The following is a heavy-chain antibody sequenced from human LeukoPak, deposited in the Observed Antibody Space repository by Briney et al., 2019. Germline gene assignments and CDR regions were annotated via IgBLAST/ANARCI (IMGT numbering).Heavy chain of an antibody. CDR2: ISSSSSYI. CDR3: ARDGKTLQGSFDY. Sequence: PGGSLRLSCAAPGFTFSSYSMNWVRQAPGKGLEWVSSISSSSSYIYYADSVKGRFTISRDNAKNSLYLQMNSLRAEDTAVYYCARDGKTLQGSFDYWGQGTLVTVSS. D-gene: IGHD4-23*01. CDR1: GFTFSSYS. J-gene: IGHJ4*02. V-gene: IGHV3-21*01.